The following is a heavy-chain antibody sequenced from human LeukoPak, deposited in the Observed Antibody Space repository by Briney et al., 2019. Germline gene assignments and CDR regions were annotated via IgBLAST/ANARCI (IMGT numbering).Heavy chain of an antibody. V-gene: IGHV3-21*01. Sequence: GGSLRLSCAASGFTFSSYSMNWARQAPGKGLEWVSSISSSSSYIYYADSVKGRFTISRDNAKNSLYLQMNSLRAEDTAVYYCARDPDYYDSSVHFDYWGQGTLVTVSS. D-gene: IGHD3-22*01. CDR1: GFTFSSYS. J-gene: IGHJ4*02. CDR2: ISSSSSYI. CDR3: ARDPDYYDSSVHFDY.